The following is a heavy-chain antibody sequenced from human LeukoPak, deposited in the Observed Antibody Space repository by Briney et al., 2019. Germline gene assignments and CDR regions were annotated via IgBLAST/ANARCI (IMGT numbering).Heavy chain of an antibody. CDR3: ARGGEFDDSSGNDAFDI. V-gene: IGHV1-8*01. J-gene: IGHJ3*02. D-gene: IGHD3-22*01. CDR1: GYTFTSYD. CDR2: MNPNSGNT. Sequence: GASVKVSCKASGYTFTSYDINWVRQATGQGLEWMGWMNPNSGNTGYAQKFQGRVTMTRNTSISTAYMELSSLRSEDTAVYYCARGGEFDDSSGNDAFDIWGQGTTVTVSS.